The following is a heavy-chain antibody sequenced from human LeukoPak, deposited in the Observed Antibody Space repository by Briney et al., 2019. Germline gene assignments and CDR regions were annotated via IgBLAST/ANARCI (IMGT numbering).Heavy chain of an antibody. CDR2: MNPYSGNA. CDR3: ARAGYFDY. CDR1: VDTFTSYD. V-gene: IGHV1-8*01. J-gene: IGHJ4*02. Sequence: ATLKLSCKVSVDTFTSYDINWVRQATGQGLEWMGWMNPYSGNAGCAKNFHGRVTMTRDTTLRTAYTDQSCPRSEPTTGYYSARAGYFDYWGQGTLVTVSS.